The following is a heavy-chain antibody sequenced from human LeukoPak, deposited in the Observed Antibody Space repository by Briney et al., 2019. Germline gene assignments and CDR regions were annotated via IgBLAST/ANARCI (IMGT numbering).Heavy chain of an antibody. CDR2: IYTTGST. CDR3: ARYRPSGITMVRGVNMDV. D-gene: IGHD3-10*01. CDR1: GGSISSGSYY. V-gene: IGHV4-61*02. J-gene: IGHJ6*03. Sequence: SETLSLTCTVSGGSISSGSYYWSWIRQPAGKGLEWIGRIYTTGSTNYNPSLKSRLTISVDTSKNQFSLKLSSVTAADTAVYYCARYRPSGITMVRGVNMDVWGKGTTVTISS.